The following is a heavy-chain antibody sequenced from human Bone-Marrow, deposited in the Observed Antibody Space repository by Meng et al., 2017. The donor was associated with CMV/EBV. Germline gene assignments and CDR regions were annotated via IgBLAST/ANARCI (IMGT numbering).Heavy chain of an antibody. CDR2: ISAYTGNT. CDR1: GYTFTSYG. D-gene: IGHD3-22*01. CDR3: ARDGPDRSVYFHFDY. Sequence: ASVKVSCKASGYTFTSYGISWVRQAPGQGLEWMGWISAYTGNTNYAQKLQGGVTMTTDTSTSTAYMVLRGLRSDDTAVYYCARDGPDRSVYFHFDYWGQGTLVTVSS. J-gene: IGHJ4*02. V-gene: IGHV1-18*01.